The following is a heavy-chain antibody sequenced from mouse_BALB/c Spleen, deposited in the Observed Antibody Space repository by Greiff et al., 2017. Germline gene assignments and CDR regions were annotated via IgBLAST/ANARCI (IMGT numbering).Heavy chain of an antibody. D-gene: IGHD1-1*02. Sequence: EVQRVESGGGLVKPGGSLKLSCAASGFTFSSYAMSWVRQTPEKRLEWVASISSGGSTYYPDSVKGRFTISRDNARNILYLQMSSLRSEDTAMYYCARRGKGAMDYWGQGTSVTVSS. CDR2: ISSGGST. CDR1: GFTFSSYA. J-gene: IGHJ4*01. CDR3: ARRGKGAMDY. V-gene: IGHV5-6-5*01.